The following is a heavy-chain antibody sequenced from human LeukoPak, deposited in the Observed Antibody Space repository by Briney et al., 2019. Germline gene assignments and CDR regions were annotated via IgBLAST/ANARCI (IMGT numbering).Heavy chain of an antibody. Sequence: GGSLRLSCAASGFTVITNDMTLVRQAPGKGLEWVSVLYSDGNTKYADSVQGRFTISRDNSKNTMYLEMNSLSPDDTAVYYCARGVEPLAANTLAYWGQGTLVTVSS. V-gene: IGHV3-53*01. D-gene: IGHD1-14*01. CDR1: GFTVITND. J-gene: IGHJ4*02. CDR2: LYSDGNT. CDR3: ARGVEPLAANTLAY.